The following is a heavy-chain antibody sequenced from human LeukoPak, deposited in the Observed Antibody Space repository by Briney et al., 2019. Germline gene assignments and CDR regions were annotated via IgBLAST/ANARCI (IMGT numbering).Heavy chain of an antibody. Sequence: GESLKISCKGSGYSFTSYWIGWVRQMPGKGLEWMGIIYPGDSDTRYSPSFQGQVTISADKSISTAYPQWSSLKASDTAMYYCARHVRGSPYYYDSSGYTTPLDYWGQGTLVTVSS. CDR1: GYSFTSYW. CDR3: ARHVRGSPYYYDSSGYTTPLDY. D-gene: IGHD3-22*01. CDR2: IYPGDSDT. J-gene: IGHJ4*02. V-gene: IGHV5-51*01.